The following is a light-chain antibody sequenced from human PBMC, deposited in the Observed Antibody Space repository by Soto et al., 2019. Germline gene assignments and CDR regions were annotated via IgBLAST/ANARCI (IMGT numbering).Light chain of an antibody. CDR1: QSISSW. CDR2: KAS. CDR3: QQYNSYSKT. Sequence: DIQMTQSPSTLSASVGDRVTITCRASQSISSWLAWYQQKPGKAPKLLIYKASSLESGVPSRFSGSGSWTEFTLTISSLQPDDFATYYCQQYNSYSKTLGQGTKVEIK. J-gene: IGKJ1*01. V-gene: IGKV1-5*03.